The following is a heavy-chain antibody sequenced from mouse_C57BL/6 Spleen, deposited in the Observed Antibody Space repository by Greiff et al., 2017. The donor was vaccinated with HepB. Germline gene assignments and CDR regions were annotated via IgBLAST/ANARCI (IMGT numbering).Heavy chain of an antibody. CDR2: IDPSDSYT. J-gene: IGHJ1*03. Sequence: QVQLQQPGAELVKPGASVKLSCKASGYTFTSYWMQWVKQRPGQGLEWIGEIDPSDSYTNYNQKFKGKATLTVDTSSSTAYMQLSSLTSEDSAVYYCARGYGHWYFDVWGTGTTVTVSS. V-gene: IGHV1-50*01. CDR3: ARGYGHWYFDV. CDR1: GYTFTSYW. D-gene: IGHD1-1*01.